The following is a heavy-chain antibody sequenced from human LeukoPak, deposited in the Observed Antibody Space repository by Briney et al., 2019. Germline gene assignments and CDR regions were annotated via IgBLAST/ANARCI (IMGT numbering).Heavy chain of an antibody. V-gene: IGHV4-4*07. D-gene: IGHD1-14*01. Sequence: SETLSLTCTVSAGSFSSYYWSWIRQPAGKGLEWIGRISPSGSTNYNPSLKSRVTMSVDTSKNQFSLRLSSVTAADTAVYYCASDRRRADYWGQGTLVTVSS. CDR1: AGSFSSYY. J-gene: IGHJ4*02. CDR2: ISPSGST. CDR3: ASDRRRADY.